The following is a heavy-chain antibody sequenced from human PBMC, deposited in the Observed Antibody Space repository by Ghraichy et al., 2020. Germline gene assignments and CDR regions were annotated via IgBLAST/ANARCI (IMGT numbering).Heavy chain of an antibody. CDR2: IFTSGST. CDR1: GDSINSYS. J-gene: IGHJ6*02. D-gene: IGHD1-14*01. Sequence: ETLSLTCTVSGDSINSYSWSWIRQSAGKGLEWIGRIFTSGSTHYNPSLKSRVTMSADTSKNQISLKLDSVTAAATAVYYCARGHYNSRLYFHNVDIWGQGTSVTVSS. CDR3: ARGHYNSRLYFHNVDI. V-gene: IGHV4-4*07.